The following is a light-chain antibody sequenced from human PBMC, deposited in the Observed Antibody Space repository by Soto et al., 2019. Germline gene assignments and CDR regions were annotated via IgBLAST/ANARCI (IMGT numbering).Light chain of an antibody. CDR2: GAS. CDR1: QSVSSSY. Sequence: EIVLTQSPGTLSLSPGERATLSCRASQSVSSSYLAWYQQKPGQAPRLLIYGASSRATGIPDRFSGSGSGTNFTLTISRLEPEDCAVYYCQQYGSSRTFGQGTNVEMK. V-gene: IGKV3-20*01. J-gene: IGKJ1*01. CDR3: QQYGSSRT.